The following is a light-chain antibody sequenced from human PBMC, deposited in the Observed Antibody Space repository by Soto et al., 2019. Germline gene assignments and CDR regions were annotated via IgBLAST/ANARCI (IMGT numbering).Light chain of an antibody. CDR3: QQYDSYPLT. V-gene: IGKV1-5*01. CDR2: DVS. CDR1: QSINNL. Sequence: DVQMTQSPSTLSASVGDRVTITCRASQSINNLLAWYQQKPGKAPKFLIYDVSTLASGVPSRFSGSGSGTEFTTTISSLQPEDVATYCCQQYDSYPLTFGGGTRVEIK. J-gene: IGKJ4*01.